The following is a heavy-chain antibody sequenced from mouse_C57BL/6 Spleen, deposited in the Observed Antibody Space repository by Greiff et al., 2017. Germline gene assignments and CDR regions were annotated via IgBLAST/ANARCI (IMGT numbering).Heavy chain of an antibody. Sequence: EVQLVESGGGLVQPKGSLKLSCAASGFTFNTYAMHWVRQAPGKGLEWVARIRSESSNYATYYADSVKDRFTISRDDSQIMLYLQMNNLKTEDTAMYYCVRDRGYFDFWGTGTTVTVSS. CDR3: VRDRGYFDF. J-gene: IGHJ1*03. V-gene: IGHV10-3*01. CDR2: IRSESSNYAT. CDR1: GFTFNTYA. D-gene: IGHD3-1*01.